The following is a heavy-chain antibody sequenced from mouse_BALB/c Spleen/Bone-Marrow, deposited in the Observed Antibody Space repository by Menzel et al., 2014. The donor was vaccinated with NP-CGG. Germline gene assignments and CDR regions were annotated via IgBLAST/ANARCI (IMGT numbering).Heavy chain of an antibody. CDR2: INPSSGYT. V-gene: IGHV1-4*01. Sequence: VQLQQSGAELARPGASVKMSCKASGYTFTSYTMHWVKQRPGQGLEWIGYINPSSGYTNYNQKFKDKATLTADKSSSTAYMQLSSLTSEDSAVYYCAKFITTATEYFDYWGQGTTLTVSS. D-gene: IGHD1-2*01. J-gene: IGHJ2*01. CDR1: GYTFTSYT. CDR3: AKFITTATEYFDY.